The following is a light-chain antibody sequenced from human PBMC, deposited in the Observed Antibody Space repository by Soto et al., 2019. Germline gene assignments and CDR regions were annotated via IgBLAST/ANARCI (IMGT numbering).Light chain of an antibody. CDR2: VAS. V-gene: IGKV1-9*01. J-gene: IGKJ2*01. CDR1: QGINNY. CDR3: QQLNRYPYT. Sequence: DIQLTQSPSFLSSSVGDRVTISCRASQGINNYLAWYQQKPGKAPKLLIYVASILQSGVPSRFSGSGSGTQLTITISSLQPEDFETYDCQQLNRYPYTFGQGTKVDI.